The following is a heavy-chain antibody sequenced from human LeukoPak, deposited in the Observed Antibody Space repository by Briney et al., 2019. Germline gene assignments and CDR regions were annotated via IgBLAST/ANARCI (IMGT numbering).Heavy chain of an antibody. D-gene: IGHD2-2*01. Sequence: PSETLSLTCTVSGGSISSGDYYWSWIRQPPGKGLEWIGYIYYSGSTYYNPSLKSRVTISVDTSKNQFSLKLSSVTAADTAVYYCARASRPAAFYYYYYYMDVRGKGTTVTVSS. CDR1: GGSISSGDYY. V-gene: IGHV4-30-4*08. CDR3: ARASRPAAFYYYYYYMDV. CDR2: IYYSGST. J-gene: IGHJ6*03.